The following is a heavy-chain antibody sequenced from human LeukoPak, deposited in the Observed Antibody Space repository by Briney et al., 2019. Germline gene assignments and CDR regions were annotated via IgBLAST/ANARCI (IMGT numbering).Heavy chain of an antibody. Sequence: QPGGSLRLSCAASGFTFSSYAMHWVRQAPGKGLEWVAVISYDGSNKYYADSVKGRFTISRDNSKNTLYLQMNSLRAEDTAVYYCAREMGYRSSTSCPFDYWGQGTLVTVSS. CDR2: ISYDGSNK. D-gene: IGHD2-2*01. J-gene: IGHJ4*02. CDR1: GFTFSSYA. CDR3: AREMGYRSSTSCPFDY. V-gene: IGHV3-30*04.